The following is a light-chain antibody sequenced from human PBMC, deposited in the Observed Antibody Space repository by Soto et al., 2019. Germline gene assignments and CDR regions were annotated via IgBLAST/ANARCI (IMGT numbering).Light chain of an antibody. V-gene: IGKV1D-12*01. CDR1: QCISSW. CDR2: AAS. J-gene: IGKJ3*01. CDR3: YHAKSSRLLA. Sequence: DIPMTQSPSSVSASVGDRVPITCRASQCISSWLAWSQQKPGKAPKLLIYAASSVQSGVPSRFSDSGSGTDFSLTISSLPPEDFATYSCYHAKSSRLLAFGPGTKV.